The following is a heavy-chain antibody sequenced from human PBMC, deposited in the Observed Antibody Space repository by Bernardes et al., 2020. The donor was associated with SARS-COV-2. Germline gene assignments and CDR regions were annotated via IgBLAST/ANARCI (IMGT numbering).Heavy chain of an antibody. V-gene: IGHV4-59*08. CDR3: ARQDIGAIFGVVITPAGMDV. CDR1: GGSISSYY. D-gene: IGHD3-3*01. Sequence: SETLSLTCTVSGGSISSYYWSWIRQPPGKGLEWIGYIYYSGSTNYNPPLKSRVTISVDTSTNQFSLKLSSVTAADTAVYYCARQDIGAIFGVVITPAGMDVWGQGTTVTVSS. J-gene: IGHJ6*02. CDR2: IYYSGST.